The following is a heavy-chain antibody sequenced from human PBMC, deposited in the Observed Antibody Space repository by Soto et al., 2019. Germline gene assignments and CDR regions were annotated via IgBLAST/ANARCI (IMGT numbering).Heavy chain of an antibody. CDR3: ARASPQPEPYDFDY. J-gene: IGHJ4*02. V-gene: IGHV3-33*01. CDR2: IWYDGSNK. CDR1: GFRFSNFG. Sequence: GGSLRLSCAASGFRFSNFGMHWVRQAPGKGLEWVAVIWYDGSNKYYADSVKGRFTISRDNSKNTVYLQMNSLGVEDTAVYSCARASPQPEPYDFDYWGQGTLVTVSS. D-gene: IGHD3-16*01.